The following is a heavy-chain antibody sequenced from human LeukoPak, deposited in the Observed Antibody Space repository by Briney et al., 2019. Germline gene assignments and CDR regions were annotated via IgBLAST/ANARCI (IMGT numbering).Heavy chain of an antibody. CDR3: ARDRGYGDYVGLFDY. Sequence: SETLSLTCAVSGGSISSSNWWSWVRQPPGKGLEWIGEIYHSGSTNYSPSLKSRVTISVDKSKNQFSLKLSSVTAADTAVYYCARDRGYGDYVGLFDYWGQGTLVTVSS. D-gene: IGHD4-17*01. J-gene: IGHJ4*02. CDR2: IYHSGST. V-gene: IGHV4-4*02. CDR1: GGSISSSNW.